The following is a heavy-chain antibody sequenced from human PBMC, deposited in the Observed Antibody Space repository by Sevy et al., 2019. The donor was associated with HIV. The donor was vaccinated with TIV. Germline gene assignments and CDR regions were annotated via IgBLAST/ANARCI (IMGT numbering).Heavy chain of an antibody. CDR1: GFTFSSYS. D-gene: IGHD2-15*01. J-gene: IGHJ4*02. CDR3: ARGPIGGNLDY. Sequence: GGSLRLSCAASGFTFSSYSMNWVRQAPGKGLEWVSSISSSSSYIYYAASVKGRFTISRDNAKNSLYLQMNSLRAEDTAVYYCARGPIGGNLDYWGQGTLVTVSS. V-gene: IGHV3-21*01. CDR2: ISSSSSYI.